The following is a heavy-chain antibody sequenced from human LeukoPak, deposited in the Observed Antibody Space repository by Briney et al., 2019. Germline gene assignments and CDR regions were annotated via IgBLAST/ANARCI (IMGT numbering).Heavy chain of an antibody. D-gene: IGHD3-22*01. Sequence: GGSLRLSCAASGFTFSRYSMNWVRQAPGKGLEWVSYISSSSSTTYYADSVKGRFTISRDNAKNSLFLQMNSLRAEDTAVYYCASHYYYASSRGAFDLWGQGTMVTVSS. CDR1: GFTFSRYS. CDR3: ASHYYYASSRGAFDL. CDR2: ISSSSSTT. J-gene: IGHJ3*01. V-gene: IGHV3-48*01.